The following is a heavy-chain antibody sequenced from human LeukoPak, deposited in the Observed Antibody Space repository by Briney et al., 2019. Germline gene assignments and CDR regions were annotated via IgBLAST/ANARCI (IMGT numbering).Heavy chain of an antibody. CDR1: GFTFSSYA. CDR2: ISGSGGST. V-gene: IGHV3-23*01. D-gene: IGHD4-23*01. Sequence: GGSLRLSCAASGFTFSSYAMSWVRQAPGKWLEWVSAISGSGGSTYYADSVKGRFTISRDNSKNTLYLQMNSLRAEDTAVYYCAKVFRHGYGGSAFDIWGQGTMVTVSS. CDR3: AKVFRHGYGGSAFDI. J-gene: IGHJ3*02.